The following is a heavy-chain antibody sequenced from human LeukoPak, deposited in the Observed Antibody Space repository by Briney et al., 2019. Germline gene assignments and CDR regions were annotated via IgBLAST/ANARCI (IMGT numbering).Heavy chain of an antibody. D-gene: IGHD5-18*01. CDR2: LKSKTDGGTT. V-gene: IGHV3-15*01. CDR1: GLTFSNAW. CDR3: TTVDTAMVSRRAFDI. Sequence: GGSMRLSCAASGLTFSNAWMSWVSQAPGKWLEWVGRLKSKTDGGTTVYAAPVKGRFTSSRDDSKNTLYLQMNSLKTEDTAVYYCTTVDTAMVSRRAFDIWGQGTMVTVSS. J-gene: IGHJ3*02.